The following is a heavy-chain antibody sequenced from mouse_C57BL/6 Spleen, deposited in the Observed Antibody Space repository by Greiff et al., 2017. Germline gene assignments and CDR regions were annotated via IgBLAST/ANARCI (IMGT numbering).Heavy chain of an antibody. Sequence: QVHVKQPGAELVKPGASVKLSCKASGYTFTSYWMHWVKQRPGQGLEWIGMIHPNSGSTNYNEKFKSKATLTVDKSSSTAYMQLSSLTSEDSAVYYCARGGSYYLFAYWGQGTLVTVSA. CDR3: ARGGSYYLFAY. J-gene: IGHJ3*01. D-gene: IGHD2-10*01. CDR1: GYTFTSYW. V-gene: IGHV1-64*01. CDR2: IHPNSGST.